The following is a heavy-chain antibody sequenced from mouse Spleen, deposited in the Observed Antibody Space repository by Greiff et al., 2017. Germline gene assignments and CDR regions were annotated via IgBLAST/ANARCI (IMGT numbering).Heavy chain of an antibody. CDR3: ARHEVGHWYFDV. V-gene: IGHV1-62-2*01. CDR2: FYPGSGSI. D-gene: IGHD3-1*01. J-gene: IGHJ1*01. Sequence: VQRVESGAELVKPGASVKLSCKASGYTFTEYTIHWVKQRSGQGLEWIGWFYPGSGSIKYNEKFKDKATLTADKSSSTVYMELSRLTSEDSAVYFCARHEVGHWYFDVWGAGTTVTVSS. CDR1: GYTFTEYT.